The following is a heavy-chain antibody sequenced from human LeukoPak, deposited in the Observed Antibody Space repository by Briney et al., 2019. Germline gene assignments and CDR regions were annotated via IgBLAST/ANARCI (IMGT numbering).Heavy chain of an antibody. D-gene: IGHD3-10*01. CDR2: ISAHQNNT. CDR3: ASGTLWFGEARREFDY. V-gene: IGHV1-18*01. J-gene: IGHJ4*02. CDR1: GYSFTNYD. Sequence: ASVKVSCKTSGYSFTNYDISWVRQAPGQGLEWMGWISAHQNNTTYAQKFQGRVTMTTDTSTNTAYMELRSLTSDDTAVYYCASGTLWFGEARREFDYWGQGTLVTVSS.